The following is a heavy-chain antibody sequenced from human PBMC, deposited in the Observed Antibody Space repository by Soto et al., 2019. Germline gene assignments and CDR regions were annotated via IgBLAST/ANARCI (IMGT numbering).Heavy chain of an antibody. CDR2: IDPSDSYT. CDR3: ARRAWIGGYYDGSGYYYSGGPYYFDY. CDR1: GYSFTSYW. J-gene: IGHJ4*02. V-gene: IGHV5-10-1*01. D-gene: IGHD3-22*01. Sequence: GEALKVSCKGSGYSFTSYWISWVRQMPGKGLEWMGRIDPSDSYTNYSPSFQGHVTISADKSISTAYLQWSSLKASDTAMYYCARRAWIGGYYDGSGYYYSGGPYYFDYWGQGTLVTVSS.